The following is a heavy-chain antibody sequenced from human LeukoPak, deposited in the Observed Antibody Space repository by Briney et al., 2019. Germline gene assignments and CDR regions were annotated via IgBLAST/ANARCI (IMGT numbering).Heavy chain of an antibody. CDR1: GGSISSYY. V-gene: IGHV4-59*01. Sequence: PSETLSLTCTVSGGSISSYYWSWIRQPPGKGLEWIGYIYYSGSTNYNPSLKSRVTISVDTSKNQFSLKLSSVTAADTAVYYCARGSRGGSSWCGDFDYWGQGTLVTVSS. CDR3: ARGSRGGSSWCGDFDY. D-gene: IGHD6-13*01. CDR2: IYYSGST. J-gene: IGHJ4*02.